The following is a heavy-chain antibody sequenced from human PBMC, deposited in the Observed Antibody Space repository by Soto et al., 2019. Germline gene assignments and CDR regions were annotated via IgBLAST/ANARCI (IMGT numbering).Heavy chain of an antibody. CDR1: GFTFSSYS. Sequence: EVQLVESGGGLVQPGGSLRLSCAASGFTFSSYSMNWVRQAPGKGLEWVSYISSSSTIYYADSVKGRFTISRDNAKNSLYLQMNSLRAEDTAVYYCARDSPVGSSWYFFDYWGQGTLVTVSS. CDR3: ARDSPVGSSWYFFDY. D-gene: IGHD6-13*01. J-gene: IGHJ4*02. CDR2: ISSSSTI. V-gene: IGHV3-48*01.